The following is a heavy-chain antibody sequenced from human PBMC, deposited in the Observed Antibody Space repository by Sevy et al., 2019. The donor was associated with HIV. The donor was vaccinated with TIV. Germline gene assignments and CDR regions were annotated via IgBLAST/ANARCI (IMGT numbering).Heavy chain of an antibody. J-gene: IGHJ4*02. Sequence: GGSLRLSCAASGFTFSSYGMHWVRQAPGKGLEWVAVISYDGSNKYYADSVKGRFTISRDNSKNTLYLQMNSLRAEDTAVYYCAKVDTAMVMYYWGQGTLVTVSS. V-gene: IGHV3-30*18. CDR1: GFTFSSYG. CDR2: ISYDGSNK. CDR3: AKVDTAMVMYY. D-gene: IGHD5-18*01.